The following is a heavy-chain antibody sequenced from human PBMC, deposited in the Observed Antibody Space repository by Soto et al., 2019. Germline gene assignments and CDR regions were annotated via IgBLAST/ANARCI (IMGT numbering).Heavy chain of an antibody. CDR1: GGTFSSYS. V-gene: IGHV1-69*13. J-gene: IGHJ4*02. CDR2: IIPIFGTA. D-gene: IGHD3-22*01. CDR3: ARGVSSGPASY. Sequence: ASVKVSCKASGGTFSSYSISWVRQAPGQGLEWMGGIIPIFGTANYAQKFQGRVTITADESTSTAYMELSSLRSEDTAVYYCARGVSSGPASYWGQGTLVTVSS.